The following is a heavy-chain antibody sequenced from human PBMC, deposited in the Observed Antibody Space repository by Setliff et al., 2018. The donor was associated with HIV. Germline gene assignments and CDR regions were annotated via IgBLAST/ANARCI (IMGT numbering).Heavy chain of an antibody. CDR2: FHYSGST. V-gene: IGHV4-39*07. CDR1: GGSISSSSYY. J-gene: IGHJ4*02. D-gene: IGHD5-18*01. CDR3: ARVTTMVGYFDY. Sequence: SETLSLTCNVSGGSISSSSYYWGWIRQPPGKGLEWIGSFHYSGSTSYNPSLRSRVTISVDTSKNQFSLKLSSVTAADTAVYFCARVTTMVGYFDYWGQGTLVTVSS.